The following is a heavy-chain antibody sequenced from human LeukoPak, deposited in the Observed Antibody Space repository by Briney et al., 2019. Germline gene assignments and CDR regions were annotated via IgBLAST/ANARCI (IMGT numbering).Heavy chain of an antibody. CDR2: ISGSGGST. CDR1: GFTFSSYA. CDR3: AKGGTTGTTGYYYYMDV. D-gene: IGHD1-1*01. J-gene: IGHJ6*03. Sequence: PGGSLRLSCAASGFTFSSYAMSWVRQAPGKGLEWVSAISGSGGSTYYADSVKGRFTISRDNSKNTLYLQMNSLRAEDTAVYYCAKGGTTGTTGYYYYMDVWGKGTTVTVSS. V-gene: IGHV3-23*01.